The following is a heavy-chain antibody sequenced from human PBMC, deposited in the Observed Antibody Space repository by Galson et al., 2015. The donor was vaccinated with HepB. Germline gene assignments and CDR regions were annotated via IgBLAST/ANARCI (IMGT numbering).Heavy chain of an antibody. CDR1: GFTFSSYA. D-gene: IGHD2-2*01. CDR2: ISTNGGST. CDR3: AKGAPTRGYCSSTSCSTLARD. V-gene: IGHV3-64*01. Sequence: SLRLSCAASGFTFSSYAMHWVRQAPGKGLEYVSAISTNGGSTYYANSVKGRFTISRDNSKNTLYLQMNSLRAEDTAVYYCAKGAPTRGYCSSTSCSTLARDWGQGTLVTVSS. J-gene: IGHJ4*02.